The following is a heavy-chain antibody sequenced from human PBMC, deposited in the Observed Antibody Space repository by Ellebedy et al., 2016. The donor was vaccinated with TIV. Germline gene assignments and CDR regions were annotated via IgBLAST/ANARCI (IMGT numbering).Heavy chain of an antibody. V-gene: IGHV3-7*01. D-gene: IGHD3-16*01. Sequence: GESLKISXTASGFSFSNYWMTWVRQAPGKGLEWVANINQDGSEKYYVDSVKGRFTISRDNAQNSLYLHMNSLRAEDTAVYYCARVQVGGTDYWGQGTLVTVSS. J-gene: IGHJ4*02. CDR1: GFSFSNYW. CDR2: INQDGSEK. CDR3: ARVQVGGTDY.